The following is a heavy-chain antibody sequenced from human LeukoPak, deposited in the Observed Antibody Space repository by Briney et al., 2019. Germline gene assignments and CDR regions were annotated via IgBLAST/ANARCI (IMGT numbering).Heavy chain of an antibody. J-gene: IGHJ4*02. V-gene: IGHV1-2*02. D-gene: IGHD6-13*01. CDR3: VMPKQLTLFDF. CDR1: GYTFIGYY. CDR2: INPNSGGT. Sequence: GASVKVSCKASGYTFIGYYLHWVRQAPGQGLEWMGWINPNSGGTDYAQKFQGRVTMTRDTSISTAYMELSTLRSDDTAVYYCVMPKQLTLFDFWGQGTLVTVSS.